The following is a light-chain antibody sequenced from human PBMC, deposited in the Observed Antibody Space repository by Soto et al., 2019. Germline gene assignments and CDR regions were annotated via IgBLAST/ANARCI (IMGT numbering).Light chain of an antibody. CDR1: SSDVGGYNS. CDR2: EVN. Sequence: QSALTQPASVSGSPGQSITVSCTGTSSDVGGYNSVSWYQQHPGKTPKLMIFEVNNRPSGVSNRFSGSKSGNTASLTISGLQAEDEADYYCTSYTNSNTYVFGTGTRSPS. J-gene: IGLJ1*01. CDR3: TSYTNSNTYV. V-gene: IGLV2-14*01.